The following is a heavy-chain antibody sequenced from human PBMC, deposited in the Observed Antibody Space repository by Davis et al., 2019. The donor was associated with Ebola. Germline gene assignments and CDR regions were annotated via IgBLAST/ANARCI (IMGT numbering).Heavy chain of an antibody. Sequence: GESLKISCQGYGYKFPTYWIGWVRQMPGRGLEYMGIIHPGDSETRYSPSFEGQVTISADKSTSTAYLQWSSLKASDSAIYYCVRRVETPGWFDPWGQGTLVTVSS. J-gene: IGHJ5*02. D-gene: IGHD4-23*01. CDR3: VRRVETPGWFDP. CDR1: GYKFPTYW. CDR2: IHPGDSET. V-gene: IGHV5-51*01.